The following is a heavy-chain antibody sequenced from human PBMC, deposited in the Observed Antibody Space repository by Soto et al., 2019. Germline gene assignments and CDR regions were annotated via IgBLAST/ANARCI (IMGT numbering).Heavy chain of an antibody. CDR2: ISYDGSNK. D-gene: IGHD6-13*01. CDR3: AKGTAAAGKPDYMDV. Sequence: QVQLVESGGGVVQPGRSLRLSCAASGFTFSSYGMHWVRQAPGKWLEWVAVISYDGSNKYYADSVKGRFTISRDNSKNTLYLQMNSLRAEDTAVYYCAKGTAAAGKPDYMDVWGQGTTVTVSS. CDR1: GFTFSSYG. J-gene: IGHJ6*02. V-gene: IGHV3-30*18.